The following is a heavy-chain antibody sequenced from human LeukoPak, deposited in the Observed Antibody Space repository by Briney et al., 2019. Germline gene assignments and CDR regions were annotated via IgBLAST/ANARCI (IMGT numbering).Heavy chain of an antibody. J-gene: IGHJ4*02. V-gene: IGHV1-69*05. Sequence: ASVKVSCKASGGTFSSYANSWVRQAPGQRLEWMGRIIPIFGTANYAQKFQGRVTITTDESTSTAYMELSSLRSEDTAVYYCARERYGYSYGPIDYWGQGTLVTVSS. CDR3: ARERYGYSYGPIDY. CDR2: IIPIFGTA. CDR1: GGTFSSYA. D-gene: IGHD5-18*01.